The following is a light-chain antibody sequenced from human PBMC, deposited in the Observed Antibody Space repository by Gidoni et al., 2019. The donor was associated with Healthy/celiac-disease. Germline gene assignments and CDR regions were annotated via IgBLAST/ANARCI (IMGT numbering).Light chain of an antibody. V-gene: IGKV1-8*01. Sequence: AIRMTQSPSSFSASTGDRVTITCRASQGISSYLAWYQQKPGKAPKLLIYAASTLQSGVPSRVSGSGSGTDFTLTISCLQSEDFATYYCQQYYSYPLYTFGQGTKLEI. CDR1: QGISSY. J-gene: IGKJ2*01. CDR2: AAS. CDR3: QQYYSYPLYT.